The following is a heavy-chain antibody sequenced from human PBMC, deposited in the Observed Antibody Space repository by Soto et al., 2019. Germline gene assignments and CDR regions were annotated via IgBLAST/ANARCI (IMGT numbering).Heavy chain of an antibody. CDR1: GFTVSSNY. V-gene: IGHV3-66*01. CDR2: ISSGGSA. Sequence: GGSLRLSCAASGFTVSSNYMSWVRQAPGKGLDWVSLISSGGSAYYADSVKGRFTISRDTSKNTLSLQMNSLRVEDTAVYFCARGMMDRGTYCGPTSCPYYFDSWGQGALVTAPQ. J-gene: IGHJ4*02. CDR3: ARGMMDRGTYCGPTSCPYYFDS. D-gene: IGHD2-2*01.